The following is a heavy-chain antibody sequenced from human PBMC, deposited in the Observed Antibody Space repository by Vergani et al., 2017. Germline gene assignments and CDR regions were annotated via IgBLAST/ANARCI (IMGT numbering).Heavy chain of an antibody. V-gene: IGHV1-69-2*01. J-gene: IGHJ6*02. Sequence: EVQLVQSGAEVKKPGATMKISCKVSGYTFTDHSMHWVKQAPGKGLKWMGLVDPEDGETIYAEKFKGRVTIAADTSTDTAHLELSSLRSEDTAVYYCATPQTVTTGGMEVWGQGTTVIVSS. CDR2: VDPEDGET. CDR3: ATPQTVTTGGMEV. D-gene: IGHD4-17*01. CDR1: GYTFTDHS.